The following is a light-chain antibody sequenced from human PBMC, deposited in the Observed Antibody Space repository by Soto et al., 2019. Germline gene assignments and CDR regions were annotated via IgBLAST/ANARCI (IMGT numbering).Light chain of an antibody. CDR1: SSDVGSYNL. CDR3: CSYAGSSTYYV. J-gene: IGLJ1*01. Sequence: QSALTQPASVSGSPGQSITISCTGTSSDVGSYNLVSWYQQHPGKAPKLMIYEGSKRPSGVSNRFSGSKSGNTASLPISGLQDEDEADYYCCSYAGSSTYYVFGTGTKVTVL. V-gene: IGLV2-23*01. CDR2: EGS.